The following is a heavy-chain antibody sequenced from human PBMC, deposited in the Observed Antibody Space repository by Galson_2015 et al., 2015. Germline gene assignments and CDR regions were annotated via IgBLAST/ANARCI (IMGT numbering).Heavy chain of an antibody. D-gene: IGHD2-2*01. CDR3: ARGRVVVVPAATNWFDP. CDR2: MNPNSGNT. J-gene: IGHJ5*02. Sequence: SVKVSCKASGYTFTSYDINWVRQATGQGLEWMGWMNPNSGNTGYAQEFQGRVTMTRNTSISTAYMELSSLRSEDTAVYYCARGRVVVVPAATNWFDPWGQGPRSPSPQ. CDR1: GYTFTSYD. V-gene: IGHV1-8*01.